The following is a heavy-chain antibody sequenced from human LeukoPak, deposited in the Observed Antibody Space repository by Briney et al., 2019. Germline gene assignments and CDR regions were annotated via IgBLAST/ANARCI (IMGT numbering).Heavy chain of an antibody. J-gene: IGHJ4*02. V-gene: IGHV3-74*01. CDR3: ARGDVAGGSRHLFIDY. D-gene: IGHD6-19*01. CDR2: ITCDGSRT. CDR1: GFTFSTYW. Sequence: PGGSLRLSCAASGFTFSTYWMHWVRQSPGKGLLWVSRITCDGSRTNYADSVKGRFTISRDNSKNTLYLQMNSLRAEDTAVYYCARGDVAGGSRHLFIDYWRQGSLVTVSS.